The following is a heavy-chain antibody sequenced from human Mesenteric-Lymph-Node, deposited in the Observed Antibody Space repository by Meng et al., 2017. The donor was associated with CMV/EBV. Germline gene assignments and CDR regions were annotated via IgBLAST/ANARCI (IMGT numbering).Heavy chain of an antibody. J-gene: IGHJ4*02. Sequence: GESLKISCAASGFTFSNYWMNWIRQAPGKGLEWVAKIKQDGNEKYYVDSEKGRFNISRDNSKNTLYLQMNSLRAEDTAVYYCAKDRGGSYVDYWGQGTLVTVSS. CDR2: IKQDGNEK. CDR1: GFTFSNYW. D-gene: IGHD3-16*01. CDR3: AKDRGGSYVDY. V-gene: IGHV3-7*01.